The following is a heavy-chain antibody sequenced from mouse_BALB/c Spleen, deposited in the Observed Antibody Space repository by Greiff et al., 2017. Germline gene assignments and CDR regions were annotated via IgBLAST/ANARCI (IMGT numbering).Heavy chain of an antibody. CDR3: TRYYGSDWYFDV. V-gene: IGHV1-69*02. Sequence: QVQLQQPGAELVRPGASVKLSCKASGYTFTSYWINWVKQRPGQGLEWIGNIYPSDSYTNYNQKFKDKATLTVDKSSSTAYMQLSSPTSEDSAVYYCTRYYGSDWYFDVWGAGTTVIVSS. J-gene: IGHJ1*01. CDR1: GYTFTSYW. D-gene: IGHD1-1*01. CDR2: IYPSDSYT.